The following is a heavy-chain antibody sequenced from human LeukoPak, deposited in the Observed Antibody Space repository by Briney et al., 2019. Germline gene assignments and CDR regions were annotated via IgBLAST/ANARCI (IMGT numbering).Heavy chain of an antibody. D-gene: IGHD3-3*01. Sequence: ASVKVSCKASGYTFTGYYMHWVRQAPGQGLEWMGWINPNSGGTNYAQKFQGRVTMTRDTSISTAYMELSKLRSDDTAVYYCARELIDCSSTSCFYYDFWSGYWSNDYYFDYWGQGTLVTVSS. CDR3: ARELIDCSSTSCFYYDFWSGYWSNDYYFDY. V-gene: IGHV1-2*02. CDR1: GYTFTGYY. CDR2: INPNSGGT. J-gene: IGHJ4*02.